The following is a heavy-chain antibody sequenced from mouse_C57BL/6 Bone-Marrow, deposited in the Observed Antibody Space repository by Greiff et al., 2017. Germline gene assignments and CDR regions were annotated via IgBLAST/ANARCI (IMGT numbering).Heavy chain of an antibody. CDR1: GYAFSSSW. V-gene: IGHV1-82*01. CDR3: AGSYDSLHGYFDV. D-gene: IGHD1-1*02. J-gene: IGHJ1*03. CDR2: VYPGAGDT. Sequence: VQLQQSGPELVKPGASVKISCKASGYAFSSSWMNWVKQRPGKGLEWIGRVYPGAGDTNYNGKFKGKATLTADKSYSTAYMQLSSLTSEDSAVYFCAGSYDSLHGYFDVWGTGTTVTVSS.